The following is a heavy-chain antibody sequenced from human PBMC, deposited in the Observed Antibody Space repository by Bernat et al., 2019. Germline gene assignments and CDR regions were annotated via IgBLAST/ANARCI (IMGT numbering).Heavy chain of an antibody. CDR1: GFTFSSYG. V-gene: IGHV3-30*18. Sequence: QVQLVESGGGVVQPGRSLRLSCAASGFTFSSYGMHWVRQARGKGLEWVAVISYDGSNKYYADSVKGRFTISRDNSKNTLYLQMNSLRAEDTAVYYCAKEYGDYGWFDYWGQGTLVTVSS. CDR3: AKEYGDYGWFDY. D-gene: IGHD4-17*01. CDR2: ISYDGSNK. J-gene: IGHJ4*02.